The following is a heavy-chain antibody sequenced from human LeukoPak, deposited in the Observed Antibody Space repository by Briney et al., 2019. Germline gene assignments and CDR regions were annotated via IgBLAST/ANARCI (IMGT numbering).Heavy chain of an antibody. J-gene: IGHJ6*02. V-gene: IGHV1-46*01. D-gene: IGHD3-22*01. Sequence: ASVKVSCKASGYTFTSYYMHWVRQAPGQGLEWMGIINPSGGSTSYAQKFQGRVTMTRDTFTSTVYMELSSLRSEDTAVYYCAREEYYDRTNYYYYGMDVWGQGTTVTVSS. CDR2: INPSGGST. CDR3: AREEYYDRTNYYYYGMDV. CDR1: GYTFTSYY.